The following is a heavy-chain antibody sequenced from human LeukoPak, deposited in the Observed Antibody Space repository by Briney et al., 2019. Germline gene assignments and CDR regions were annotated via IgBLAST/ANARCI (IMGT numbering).Heavy chain of an antibody. D-gene: IGHD1-1*01. Sequence: SETLFLTCTVSGGSISGYYWSWIRQPPGKGLEWIGYIYYSGSTKDNPSLKSRVTILVNTSKNQFYLKLSSVTAADTAVYYCARGDNWVNYWYFDLWGRGTLVTVSS. V-gene: IGHV4-59*01. CDR3: ARGDNWVNYWYFDL. J-gene: IGHJ2*01. CDR2: IYYSGST. CDR1: GGSISGYY.